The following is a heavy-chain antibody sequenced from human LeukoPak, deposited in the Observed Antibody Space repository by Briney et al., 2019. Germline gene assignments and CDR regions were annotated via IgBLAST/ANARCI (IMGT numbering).Heavy chain of an antibody. J-gene: IGHJ6*03. V-gene: IGHV3-23*01. CDR3: AGGGPGSPRFYYYMGV. Sequence: PGGSLRLSCAASGFTFSSYAMSWVRQAPGKGLEWVSAISGSGGSTYYADSVKGRFTISRDNSKNTLYLQMNSLRAEDTAVYYCAGGGPGSPRFYYYMGVWGKGTTVTVSS. CDR2: ISGSGGST. CDR1: GFTFSSYA. D-gene: IGHD3-10*01.